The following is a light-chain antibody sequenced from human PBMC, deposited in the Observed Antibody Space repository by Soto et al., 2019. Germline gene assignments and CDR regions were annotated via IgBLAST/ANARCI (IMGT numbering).Light chain of an antibody. CDR2: AAS. Sequence: DLQMTQSPSSLSASVGDRVTITCRASQSISSYLNWYQQKPGKAPNLLIYAASSLQSGVPSRFSGSGSGTDFTLTISSLQPEDFATYYCHQNYSTPLSFGGGTKVEIK. CDR1: QSISSY. J-gene: IGKJ4*01. CDR3: HQNYSTPLS. V-gene: IGKV1-39*01.